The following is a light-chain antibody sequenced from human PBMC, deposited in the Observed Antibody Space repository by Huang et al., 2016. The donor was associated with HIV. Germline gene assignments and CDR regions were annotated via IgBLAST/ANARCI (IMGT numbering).Light chain of an antibody. V-gene: IGKV3-20*01. CDR1: QSVSSSY. CDR2: GAS. J-gene: IGKJ1*01. Sequence: IVLTQSPGTLSLSPGERATLSCRASQSVSSSYLAWYQQKPGQAPRLLIYGASSRATGSPDRFSGSGSETHFTLTISRLEPEDFAVYYCQHYGSSRTFGQGTKVEIK. CDR3: QHYGSSRT.